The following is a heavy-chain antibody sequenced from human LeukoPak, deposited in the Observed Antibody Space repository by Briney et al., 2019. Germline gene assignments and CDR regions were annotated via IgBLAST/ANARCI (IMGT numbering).Heavy chain of an antibody. J-gene: IGHJ4*02. CDR1: GGSISSGGYS. V-gene: IGHV4-30-4*07. CDR2: IYYSGST. D-gene: IGHD3-22*01. CDR3: ARDRGPGSSGYLGY. Sequence: SETLSLTCAVSGGSISSGGYSWSWIRQPPGKGLEWIGYIYYSGSTYYNPSLKSRVTISVDTSKNQFSLKLSSVTAADTAVYYCARDRGPGSSGYLGYWGQGTLVTVSS.